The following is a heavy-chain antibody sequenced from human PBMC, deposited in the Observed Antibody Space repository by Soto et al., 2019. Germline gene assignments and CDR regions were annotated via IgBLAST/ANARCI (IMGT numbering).Heavy chain of an antibody. CDR3: AMSKAAYYDFWSGFSPNYGMDV. CDR1: GGPFSSGDYY. J-gene: IGHJ6*02. CDR2: IYYSGST. V-gene: IGHV4-31*03. D-gene: IGHD3-3*01. Sequence: PSETLSLTCTVSGGPFSSGDYYWSWIRQHPGKGPEWIGYIYYSGSTYYNPSLKSRITISVDTSKNQFSLKLNSVTAADTAVYYCAMSKAAYYDFWSGFSPNYGMDVWGQGTTVTVSS.